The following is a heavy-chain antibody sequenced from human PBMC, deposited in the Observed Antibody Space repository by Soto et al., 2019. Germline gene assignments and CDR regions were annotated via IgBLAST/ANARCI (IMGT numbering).Heavy chain of an antibody. CDR1: GFTFSSYA. Sequence: GGSLRLSCAASGFTFSSYAMSWVRQAPGKGLEWVSAISGSGGSTYYADSVKGRFTISRDNSKNTLYLQMNSLRAEDTAVYYCAKPITQYYYDSSGYYYLAFDIWGQGTMVTVSS. CDR2: ISGSGGST. J-gene: IGHJ3*02. V-gene: IGHV3-23*01. D-gene: IGHD3-22*01. CDR3: AKPITQYYYDSSGYYYLAFDI.